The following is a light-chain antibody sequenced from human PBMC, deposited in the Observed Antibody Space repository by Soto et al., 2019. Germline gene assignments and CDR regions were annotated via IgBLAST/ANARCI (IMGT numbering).Light chain of an antibody. CDR2: EVN. J-gene: IGLJ2*01. CDR3: SSYAGKGV. V-gene: IGLV2-8*01. CDR1: SSDVGDYNY. Sequence: QSVLTQPPSASGSPGQSVTISYTGTSSDVGDYNYVSWYQQHPGKAPKLMIYEVNKRPSGVPDRFSGSKSGNTASLTVSGLQTEDEADYYCSSYAGKGVFGGGTKLTVL.